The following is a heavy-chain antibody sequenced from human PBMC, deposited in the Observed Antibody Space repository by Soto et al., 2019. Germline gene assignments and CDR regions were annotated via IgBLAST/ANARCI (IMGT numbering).Heavy chain of an antibody. CDR2: IYYSGST. D-gene: IGHD6-19*01. V-gene: IGHV4-59*12. Sequence: PSETLSLTYTVSGGSISSYYWSWIRQPPGKGLEWIGYIYYSGSTNYNPSLKSRVTISVDTSKNTLYLQMDSLRAEDTAVYFCAKGGSGWYDVGYFDYWGQGTLVTVSS. J-gene: IGHJ4*02. CDR3: AKGGSGWYDVGYFDY. CDR1: GGSISSYY.